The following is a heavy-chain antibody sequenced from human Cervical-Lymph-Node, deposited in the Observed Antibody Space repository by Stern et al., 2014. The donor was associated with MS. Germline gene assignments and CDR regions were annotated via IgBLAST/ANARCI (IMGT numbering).Heavy chain of an antibody. Sequence: EVHLVESGGGLVQPGGSLRLSWAASGLPFDSYPMHWVRQVPGKGLGWVSRINTDGSSPRYADSVKGRFTISRDNAKNMLYLEMNSLRAEDTAVYYCSGSNWYFFDYWGQGTLVTVSS. V-gene: IGHV3-74*02. J-gene: IGHJ4*02. CDR1: GLPFDSYP. CDR2: INTDGSSP. CDR3: SGSNWYFFDY. D-gene: IGHD6-13*01.